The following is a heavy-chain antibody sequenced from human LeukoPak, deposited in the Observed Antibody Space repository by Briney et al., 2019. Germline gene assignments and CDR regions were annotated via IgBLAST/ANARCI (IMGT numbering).Heavy chain of an antibody. Sequence: PGGSLRLSCAASGFTLSNYWMSWVRQAPGKGLEWVGNIKQDGSEKYYVDSLKGRFTISRDNAKNSLYLQMNSLRAEDQSVYYCARERYCSSIGCKKAPPCDSWGQGALVTVSS. V-gene: IGHV3-7*01. J-gene: IGHJ5*01. CDR1: GFTLSNYW. CDR3: ARERYCSSIGCKKAPPCDS. D-gene: IGHD2-2*01. CDR2: IKQDGSEK.